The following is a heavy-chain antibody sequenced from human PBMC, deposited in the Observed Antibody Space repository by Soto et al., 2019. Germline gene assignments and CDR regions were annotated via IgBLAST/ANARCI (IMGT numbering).Heavy chain of an antibody. CDR3: AKDRGYY. V-gene: IGHV3-23*01. CDR1: VFTFRGNA. Sequence: PGGPLSPSSSAPVFTFRGNAMGWVREATGKGWEWGSFFSGSGGSRYYVDCVEGRSTDSRDNSKYMLYVQVNGLGAEDKAVYCCAKDRGYYWGQGTLVTVSS. J-gene: IGHJ4*02. D-gene: IGHD6-13*01. CDR2: FSGSGGSR.